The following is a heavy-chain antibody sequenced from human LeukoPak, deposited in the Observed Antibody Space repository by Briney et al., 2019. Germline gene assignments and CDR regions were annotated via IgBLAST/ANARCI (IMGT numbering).Heavy chain of an antibody. CDR3: ARTYGSGSYYPADY. CDR2: IIPILGIA. J-gene: IGHJ4*02. D-gene: IGHD3-10*01. CDR1: GGTFSRYA. Sequence: SVKVSCKASGGTFSRYAISWVRQAPGQGLEWMGRIIPILGIANYAQKFQGRVTITADKSTSTAYMELSSLRSEDTAVYYCARTYGSGSYYPADYWGQGTLVTVSS. V-gene: IGHV1-69*04.